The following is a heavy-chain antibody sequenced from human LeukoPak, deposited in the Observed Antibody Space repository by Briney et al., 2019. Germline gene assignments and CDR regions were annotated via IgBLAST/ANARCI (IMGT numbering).Heavy chain of an antibody. CDR1: GDSVSSNSAA. J-gene: IGHJ4*02. CDR3: AREDVPDIAVAGPFDY. D-gene: IGHD6-19*01. Sequence: SQTLSLTCAISGDSVSSNSAAWNWIRQSPSRGLEWLGRTYYRSKWYNDYAVSVESRITINPDTSKNQFSLQLNSVTPEDTAVYYCAREDVPDIAVAGPFDYWGQGTPVTVSS. CDR2: TYYRSKWYN. V-gene: IGHV6-1*01.